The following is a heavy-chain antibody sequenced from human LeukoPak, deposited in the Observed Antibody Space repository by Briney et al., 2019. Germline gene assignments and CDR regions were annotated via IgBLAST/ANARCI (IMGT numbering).Heavy chain of an antibody. Sequence: SGTLSLTCAVSGGSISSSNWWSWVRQPPGKGLEWIGEIYHSGSTNYNPSLKSRVTISVDKSKNQFSLKLSSVTAADTAVYYCARGYCSGGTCYNTGAFDIWGQGTMVTVSS. V-gene: IGHV4-4*02. J-gene: IGHJ3*02. CDR1: GGSISSSNW. D-gene: IGHD2-15*01. CDR3: ARGYCSGGTCYNTGAFDI. CDR2: IYHSGST.